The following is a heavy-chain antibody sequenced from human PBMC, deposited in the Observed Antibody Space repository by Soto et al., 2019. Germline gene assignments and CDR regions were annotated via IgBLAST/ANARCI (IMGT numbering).Heavy chain of an antibody. CDR2: INYNGADK. Sequence: GGTLRLPCPASGITHKSYHINSVPPTPGKGLEWISFINYNGADKFYADSVKGRFTISRDNARDTVYLQMNSLRDEDTAVYYCVRDQDLLPDYWGQGTLVTVSS. V-gene: IGHV3-48*02. CDR1: GITHKSYH. J-gene: IGHJ4*02. D-gene: IGHD2-2*01. CDR3: VRDQDLLPDY.